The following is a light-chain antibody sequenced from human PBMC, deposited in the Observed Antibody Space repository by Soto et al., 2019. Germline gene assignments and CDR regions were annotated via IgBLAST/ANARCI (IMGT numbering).Light chain of an antibody. J-gene: IGKJ1*01. CDR3: QQYYSYPRT. CDR2: AAF. V-gene: IGKV1-8*01. CDR1: QGISSY. Sequence: AIRMTQSPSSLSASTGDRVTITCRASQGISSYLAWYQQKPGKAPKLLIYAAFTLQSGVPSRFSGSGSGTDFTLAISCLQSEDFATYCCQQYYSYPRTFGQGTKVEIK.